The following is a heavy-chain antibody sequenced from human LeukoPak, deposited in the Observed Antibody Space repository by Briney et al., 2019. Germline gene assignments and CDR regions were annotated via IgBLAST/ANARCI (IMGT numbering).Heavy chain of an antibody. V-gene: IGHV3-23*01. CDR1: GFTFSNSA. CDR2: LSGSGITT. CDR3: AKGIYSSGWSYFDY. Sequence: GGSLRLSCAASGFTFSNSAMSWVRQAPGKGLEWVSTLSGSGITTYYADSVKGRFTISRDNSKNTLYLQMNSLRAEDMAVYYCAKGIYSSGWSYFDYWGHGTLVTASS. J-gene: IGHJ4*01. D-gene: IGHD6-19*01.